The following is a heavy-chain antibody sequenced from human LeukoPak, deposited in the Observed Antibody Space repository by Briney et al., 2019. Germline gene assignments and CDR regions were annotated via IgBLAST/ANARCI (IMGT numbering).Heavy chain of an antibody. V-gene: IGHV4-31*03. CDR1: GGSISSGGYY. Sequence: SETLSLTCTVSGGSISSGGYYWSWLRQHPGKGLEWIGYIYYSGSTYYNPSLKSRVAISVDTSKNQFSLKLSSVTAADTAVYYCARQSSFTYYLDSWGQGTLVTVSS. CDR2: IYYSGST. CDR3: ARQSSFTYYLDS. J-gene: IGHJ4*02.